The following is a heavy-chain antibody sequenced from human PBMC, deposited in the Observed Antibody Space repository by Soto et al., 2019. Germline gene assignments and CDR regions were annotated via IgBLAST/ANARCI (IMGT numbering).Heavy chain of an antibody. J-gene: IGHJ5*02. CDR3: TGAYYDIDGYIPAP. Sequence: PSETLSLTCTVSGGSITSSSYYWGWIRQPPGKGLEWIGYIYYSGSTNYNPSLKGRVTISVDTSKNQFSLKLSSVTAADTAVYYCTGAYYDIDGYIPAPWGQGTSVPVSS. V-gene: IGHV4-61*05. CDR2: IYYSGST. D-gene: IGHD3-22*01. CDR1: GGSITSSSYY.